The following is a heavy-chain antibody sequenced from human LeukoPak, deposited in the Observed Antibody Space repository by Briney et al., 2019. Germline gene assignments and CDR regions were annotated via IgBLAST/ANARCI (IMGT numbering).Heavy chain of an antibody. J-gene: IGHJ4*02. Sequence: PGGSLRLSCAASGFTFDDYGMSWVRQAPGKGLEWVSGINWNGGSTGYADSVKGRFTISRDNAKNSLYLQMNSLRAEDTALYYCARGVGIAAAGPIDYWGQGTLVTVSS. D-gene: IGHD6-13*01. CDR3: ARGVGIAAAGPIDY. CDR1: GFTFDDYG. V-gene: IGHV3-20*04. CDR2: INWNGGST.